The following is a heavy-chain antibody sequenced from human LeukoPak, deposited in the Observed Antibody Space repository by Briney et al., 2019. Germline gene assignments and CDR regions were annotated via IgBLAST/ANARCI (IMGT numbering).Heavy chain of an antibody. CDR2: ISTDVSHK. D-gene: IGHD2/OR15-2a*01. J-gene: IGHJ3*02. V-gene: IGHV3-30*18. CDR1: GFTFSQYD. CDR3: ANRLNNAFEM. Sequence: GGSLRLSCAASGFTFSQYDMHWVRQAPGKGLEWVAVISTDVSHKYYADYVEGRFTISRDNSRNTMYLQMNSLRPEDTAINYCANRLNNAFEMWGQGTMVTVFS.